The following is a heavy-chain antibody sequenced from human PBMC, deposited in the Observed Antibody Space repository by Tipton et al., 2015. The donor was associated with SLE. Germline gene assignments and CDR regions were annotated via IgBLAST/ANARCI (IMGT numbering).Heavy chain of an antibody. Sequence: TLSLTCTVSGGSISVYFWNWIRQSPGKGLEWIGYVHYSGNTNYNPSLKSRVTMSVDTSKNHFSLRLRSVTAADTATYFCARAAFNWNDRDALDIWGQGTLVAASS. D-gene: IGHD1-1*01. CDR1: GGSISVYF. V-gene: IGHV4-59*01. CDR2: VHYSGNT. J-gene: IGHJ3*02. CDR3: ARAAFNWNDRDALDI.